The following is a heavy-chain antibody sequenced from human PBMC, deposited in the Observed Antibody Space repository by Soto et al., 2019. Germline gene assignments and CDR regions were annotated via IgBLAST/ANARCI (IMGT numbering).Heavy chain of an antibody. Sequence: ASVKVSCKASGYTFTSYSISWVRQAPGQGLEWMGWISAYNGNTNYAQKLQGRVTMTTDTSTSTAYMELRSLRSDDTAVYYCARGGGRCSGGSCYAGTFDYWGQGTLVTVSS. D-gene: IGHD2-15*01. CDR3: ARGGGRCSGGSCYAGTFDY. CDR1: GYTFTSYS. V-gene: IGHV1-18*01. CDR2: ISAYNGNT. J-gene: IGHJ4*02.